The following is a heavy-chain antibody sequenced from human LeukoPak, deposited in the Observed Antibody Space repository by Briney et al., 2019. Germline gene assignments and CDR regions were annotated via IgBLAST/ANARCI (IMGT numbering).Heavy chain of an antibody. V-gene: IGHV1-2*02. Sequence: ASVKVSCKASGYTFTGYYMHWVRQAPGQGLEWMGWINPNSGGTNYAQKFQGRVTMTRDTSISTAYMELSRLKSDDTAVYYCAREYCSSTSCLDDPWGQGTLVTVSS. CDR1: GYTFTGYY. CDR2: INPNSGGT. D-gene: IGHD2-2*01. CDR3: AREYCSSTSCLDDP. J-gene: IGHJ5*02.